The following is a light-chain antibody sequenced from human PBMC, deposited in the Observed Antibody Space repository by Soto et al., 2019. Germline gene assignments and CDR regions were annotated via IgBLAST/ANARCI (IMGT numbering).Light chain of an antibody. CDR2: EDN. V-gene: IGLV6-57*04. J-gene: IGLJ3*02. Sequence: NFMLTQPHSVSESPGKTVTISCTRSSGRIASNYVQWYQQRPGSAPTTVIYEDNQRPSGVPDRFSGSIDRSSNSASLTISGLKTEDEADYYCQSYDSRNVVFGGGTKLT. CDR1: SGRIASNY. CDR3: QSYDSRNVV.